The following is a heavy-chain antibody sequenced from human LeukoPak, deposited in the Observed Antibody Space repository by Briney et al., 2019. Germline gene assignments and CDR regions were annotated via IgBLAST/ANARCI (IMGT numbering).Heavy chain of an antibody. V-gene: IGHV1-18*01. CDR3: ARVAVAALYFDY. J-gene: IGHJ4*02. Sequence: ASVKVSCKASGYTFTSYGISWVRQAPGQGLEWMGWISAYNDNTSYAQKLQGRVTMTTDTSTSTAYMELRSLRSDDTAVYYCARVAVAALYFDYWGQGTLVTVSS. CDR2: ISAYNDNT. CDR1: GYTFTSYG. D-gene: IGHD6-19*01.